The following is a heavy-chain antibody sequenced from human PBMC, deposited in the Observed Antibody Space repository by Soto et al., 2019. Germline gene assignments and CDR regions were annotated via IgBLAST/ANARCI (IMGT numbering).Heavy chain of an antibody. D-gene: IGHD2-21*01. Sequence: SXXXSGFTIKSYTMSWVRQVPGXXXXWLSGIIGSDGSTYYADSVKGRXXXXXXXXXXXXXXXXXXXXXEDTAVYYCAKDKRPDGAWDFDYWGQGTLVTVSS. V-gene: IGHV3-23*01. J-gene: IGHJ4*02. CDR3: AKDKRPDGAWDFDY. CDR1: GFTIKSYT. CDR2: IIGSDGST.